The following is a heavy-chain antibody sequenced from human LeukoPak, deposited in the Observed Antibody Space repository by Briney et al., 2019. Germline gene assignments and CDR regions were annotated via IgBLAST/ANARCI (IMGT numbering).Heavy chain of an antibody. V-gene: IGHV3-43D*04. CDR2: ISWDGGST. J-gene: IGHJ6*04. CDR3: AKDKEYSGFGPILSGYYYGMDV. CDR1: GFTFDDYA. Sequence: GGSLRLSCAASGFTFDDYAMHWVRQAPGKGLEWVSLISWDGGSTYYADSVKGRFTISKDNSRHTLYLQMNSLGAEDTALYYCAKDKEYSGFGPILSGYYYGMDVWGKGTTVTVSS. D-gene: IGHD5-12*01.